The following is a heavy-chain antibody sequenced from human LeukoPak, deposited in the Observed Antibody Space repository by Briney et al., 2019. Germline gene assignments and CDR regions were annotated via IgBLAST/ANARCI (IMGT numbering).Heavy chain of an antibody. Sequence: SETLSITCAVYGGSFSGYYWSWIRQPPGKGLEGMGEINHSGSTNYNPSLKSRVTISVDTSKTQFSLKLSSVTAADTAVYYCARPSGVWGSYRYYYYYGMDIWGQGTTVTVSS. D-gene: IGHD3-16*02. V-gene: IGHV4-34*01. CDR2: INHSGST. J-gene: IGHJ6*02. CDR3: ARPSGVWGSYRYYYYYGMDI. CDR1: GGSFSGYY.